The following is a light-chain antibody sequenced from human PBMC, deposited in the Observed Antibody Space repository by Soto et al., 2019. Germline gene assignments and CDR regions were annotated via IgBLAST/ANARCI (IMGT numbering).Light chain of an antibody. J-gene: IGKJ2*01. CDR1: QSVSSN. Sequence: EIVMTQSPVTLSASPGERATLSCRASQSVSSNLAWYQQKPGQAPRILIYGASTRATGVPARFSGSGSGTEFTLTISSLQSEDFAVYYCQQYNQWYTFGQGTKLE. V-gene: IGKV3-15*01. CDR2: GAS. CDR3: QQYNQWYT.